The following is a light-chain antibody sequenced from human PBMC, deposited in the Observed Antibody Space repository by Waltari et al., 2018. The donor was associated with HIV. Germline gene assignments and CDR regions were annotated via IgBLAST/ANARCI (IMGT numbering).Light chain of an antibody. J-gene: IGLJ2*01. Sequence: QSALTQPPSVSGSPGQSVSISCTGSSSDVGSYNRVYWYQQPPGTAPKLIIYEVNNRPSGVPDRFSGSQSGNTASLTISGLQAEDEADYYCSLYTGTTNVLFGGGTKLTVL. V-gene: IGLV2-18*01. CDR2: EVN. CDR3: SLYTGTTNVL. CDR1: SSDVGSYNR.